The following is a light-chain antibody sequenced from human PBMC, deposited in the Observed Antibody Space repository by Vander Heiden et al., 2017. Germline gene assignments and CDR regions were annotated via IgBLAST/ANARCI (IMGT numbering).Light chain of an antibody. CDR1: QSSSRY. J-gene: IGKJ1*01. CDR3: LHTYTAPRT. CDR2: GAS. V-gene: IGKV1-39*01. Sequence: DIQMTQSLSSLSASVGDRVTITCRASQSSSRYLNWYQHKPGKAPKLLIYGASSLQTGVPSRFSGSGSGTDFTLTVASLQPEDFATYYCLHTYTAPRTFGQGTKVEIK.